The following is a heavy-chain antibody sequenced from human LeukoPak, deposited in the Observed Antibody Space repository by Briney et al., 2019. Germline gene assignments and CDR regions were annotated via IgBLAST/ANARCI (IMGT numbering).Heavy chain of an antibody. V-gene: IGHV3-21*01. CDR3: ARDKVVGATLFDY. CDR2: ISSSSSYI. Sequence: GGSLRLSCAASGFTFSNYAMSWVRQAPGKGLEWVSSISSSSSYIYYADSVKGRFTISRDNAKNSLYLQMNSLRAEDTAVYYCARDKVVGATLFDYWGQGALVTVSS. D-gene: IGHD1-26*01. J-gene: IGHJ4*02. CDR1: GFTFSNYA.